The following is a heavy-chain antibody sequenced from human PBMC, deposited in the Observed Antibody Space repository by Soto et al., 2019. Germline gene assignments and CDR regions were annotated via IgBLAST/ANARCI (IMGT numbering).Heavy chain of an antibody. J-gene: IGHJ5*02. CDR2: IYATGTT. CDR1: GASISGFY. Sequence: TSETLSLTCTVCGASISGFYWSWIRKSAGKGLEWIGHIYATGTTDYNPSLKSRVVMSVDTSKKQFSLKLRSVTAADTAVYYCVRDGTKTLRDWFDPWGQGISVTVSS. CDR3: VRDGTKTLRDWFDP. D-gene: IGHD1-1*01. V-gene: IGHV4-4*07.